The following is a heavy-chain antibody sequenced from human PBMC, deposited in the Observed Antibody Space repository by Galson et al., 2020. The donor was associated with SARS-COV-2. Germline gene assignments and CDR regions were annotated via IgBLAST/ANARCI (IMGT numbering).Heavy chain of an antibody. CDR3: ARVPYSSSRYGAAESDY. V-gene: IGHV1-46*01. CDR2: INPSGGST. J-gene: IGHJ4*02. Sequence: ASVKVSCKASGYTFTSYYMHWVRQAPGQGLEWMGIINPSGGSTTYAQKFQGRVTMTRDTSTSTVYMELSSLRSEDTAVYFCARVPYSSSRYGAAESDYWGQGTLVTVSS. D-gene: IGHD6-13*01. CDR1: GYTFTSYY.